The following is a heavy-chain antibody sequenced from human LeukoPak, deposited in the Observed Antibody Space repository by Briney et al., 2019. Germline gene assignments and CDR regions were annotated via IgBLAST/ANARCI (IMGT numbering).Heavy chain of an antibody. CDR1: GGTFSSYA. Sequence: GASVKVSCKASGGTFSSYAISWVRQAPGQGLEWMGGIIPIFGTANYAQKFQGRVTITTDESTSTAYMELSSLRSEDTAVYYCARVARPSYDYVWGSYRYYFDYWGQGTLVTVSS. CDR3: ARVARPSYDYVWGSYRYYFDY. V-gene: IGHV1-69*05. D-gene: IGHD3-16*02. CDR2: IIPIFGTA. J-gene: IGHJ4*02.